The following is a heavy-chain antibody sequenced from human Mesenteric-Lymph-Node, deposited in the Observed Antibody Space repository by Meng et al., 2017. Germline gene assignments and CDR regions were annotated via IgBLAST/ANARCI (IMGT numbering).Heavy chain of an antibody. V-gene: IGHV3-48*03. Sequence: GESLKISCAASGFTFSSYEMNWVRQAPGKGLEWVSYISSSGSTIYYADSVKGRFTISRDNAKNSLYLQMNSLRAEDTAVYYCARCITIFGVVMQYYYYGMDVWGQGTTVTVSS. CDR2: ISSSGSTI. CDR1: GFTFSSYE. J-gene: IGHJ6*02. D-gene: IGHD3-3*01. CDR3: ARCITIFGVVMQYYYYGMDV.